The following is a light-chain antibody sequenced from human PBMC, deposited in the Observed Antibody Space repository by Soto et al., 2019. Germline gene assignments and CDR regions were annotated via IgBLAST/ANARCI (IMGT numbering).Light chain of an antibody. V-gene: IGKV3-15*01. CDR3: QQYNNWPPSWT. CDR1: QPISSN. CDR2: GAS. Sequence: EIVMTQSPATLSVSPGERVTLSCRASQPISSNLGWYQQKPGQAPRLLIYGASTRATGVPARFSGSGSGTEFTLTISSLQSEDFAVYYCQQYNNWPPSWTFGQGTKVEIK. J-gene: IGKJ1*01.